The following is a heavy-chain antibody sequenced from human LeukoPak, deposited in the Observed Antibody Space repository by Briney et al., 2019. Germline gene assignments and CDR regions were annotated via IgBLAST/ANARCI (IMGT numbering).Heavy chain of an antibody. D-gene: IGHD3-22*01. CDR2: ISISGSSR. Sequence: GGSLRLSCAASGFSFSTHSMTWVRLAPGKGLEWLSFISISGSSRHYADSVKGRFTISRDNAENLVYLQMNSLRTEDTAVYYCARGGIPHYSDNTGYFFGQFWGQGTRVTVSS. J-gene: IGHJ4*02. CDR3: ARGGIPHYSDNTGYFFGQF. V-gene: IGHV3-48*04. CDR1: GFSFSTHS.